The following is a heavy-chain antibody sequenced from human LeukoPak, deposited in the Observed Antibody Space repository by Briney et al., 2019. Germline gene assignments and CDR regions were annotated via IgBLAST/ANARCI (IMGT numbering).Heavy chain of an antibody. D-gene: IGHD3-10*01. J-gene: IGHJ4*02. CDR2: INWNGGST. CDR3: ARGKYNYGSGSYCNFDY. CDR1: GFTFDDYG. Sequence: GGSLRLSCAASGFTFDDYGLSWVRQAPGKGPEWVSGINWNGGSTGYADSVKGRFTISRDNAKNSVYLQMNSLRAEDTALYYCARGKYNYGSGSYCNFDYWGQGTLVTVSS. V-gene: IGHV3-20*04.